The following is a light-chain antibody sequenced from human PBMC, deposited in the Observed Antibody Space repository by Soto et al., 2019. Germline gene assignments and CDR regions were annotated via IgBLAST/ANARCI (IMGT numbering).Light chain of an antibody. CDR3: SSYAGSNRV. CDR2: EVS. CDR1: SSDVGDYNY. Sequence: QSVLTQPPSASGSPGQSVTISCPGTSSDVGDYNYVSWYQQHPGKAPKLMIYEVSKRPSGVPDRFSGSKSGNTASLTVSGLQAEDEADYYCSSYAGSNRVFGTGTKLTVL. V-gene: IGLV2-8*01. J-gene: IGLJ1*01.